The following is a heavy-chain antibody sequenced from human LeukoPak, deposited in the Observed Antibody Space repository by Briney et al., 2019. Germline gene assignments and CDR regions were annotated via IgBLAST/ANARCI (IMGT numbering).Heavy chain of an antibody. D-gene: IGHD2-2*01. CDR3: AKNPGYCGSTSCPATDYYYGMDV. Sequence: GGSLRLSCAASGFTFSSYSMNWVRQAPGKGLEWVSSISSSSSYIYYADSVKGRFTISRDNAKNSLYLQMNSLRAEDTAVYYCAKNPGYCGSTSCPATDYYYGMDVWGQGTTVTVSS. CDR1: GFTFSSYS. V-gene: IGHV3-21*04. CDR2: ISSSSSYI. J-gene: IGHJ6*02.